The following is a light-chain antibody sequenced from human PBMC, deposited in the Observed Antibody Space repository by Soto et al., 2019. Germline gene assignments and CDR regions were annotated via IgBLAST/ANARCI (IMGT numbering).Light chain of an antibody. CDR1: SSDVGGYNY. Sequence: SVLTQPRSVSGSPGQSVTISCTGTSSDVGGYNYVSWYQQHPGKAPKLMIYDVSKPPPGVPDRFSGSKFGNTASLTISGLQAEDEADYYCCSYAGSYPPLYVFGTGTKLTVL. V-gene: IGLV2-11*01. CDR3: CSYAGSYPPLYV. J-gene: IGLJ1*01. CDR2: DVS.